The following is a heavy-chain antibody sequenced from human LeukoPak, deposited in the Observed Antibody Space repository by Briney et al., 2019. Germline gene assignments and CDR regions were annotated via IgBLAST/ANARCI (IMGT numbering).Heavy chain of an antibody. CDR3: AREDDSWGPNNLDL. D-gene: IGHD7-27*01. J-gene: IGHJ3*01. CDR1: AFTFSGYS. V-gene: IGHV3-48*02. Sequence: GGSLRLSCAASAFTFSGYSMNWVRQAPGKGLEWISYIDTSSSTMYYADSVMGRFTISRDNAKESLYLQMNSLRDEDTAVYYCAREDDSWGPNNLDLWGQGTMVTVSS. CDR2: IDTSSSTM.